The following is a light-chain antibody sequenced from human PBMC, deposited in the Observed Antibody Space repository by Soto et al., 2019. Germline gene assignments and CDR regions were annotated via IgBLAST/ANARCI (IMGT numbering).Light chain of an antibody. CDR3: QQRSNWPIT. CDR2: DAS. CDR1: QSVSSY. Sequence: EIVLTQSPATLSLSPGERATLSCRASQSVSSYLAWYQQKPGQAPRLLIYDASNRATGIPARFSGSGSGTDFTLTISSLEPDDFAVYYCQQRSNWPITFSQGTRLVIK. J-gene: IGKJ5*01. V-gene: IGKV3-11*01.